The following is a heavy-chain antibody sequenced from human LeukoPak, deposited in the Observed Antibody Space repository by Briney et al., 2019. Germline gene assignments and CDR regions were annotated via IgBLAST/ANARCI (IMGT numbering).Heavy chain of an antibody. V-gene: IGHV4-59*01. D-gene: IGHD2-2*01. Sequence: PSETLSLTCTVSDGSISTYYWSWIRQPPGKGLEWIGYIYYSGSTNYNPSLKSRVTISVDTSKNQFSLKLSSVTAADTAVYYCARALYCSSTSCPPPDYWGQGTLVTVSS. J-gene: IGHJ4*02. CDR1: DGSISTYY. CDR3: ARALYCSSTSCPPPDY. CDR2: IYYSGST.